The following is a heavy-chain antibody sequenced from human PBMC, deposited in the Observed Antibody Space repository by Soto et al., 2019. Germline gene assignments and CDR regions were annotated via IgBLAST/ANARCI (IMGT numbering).Heavy chain of an antibody. D-gene: IGHD4-4*01. CDR2: VWNAGNNK. Sequence: GGSLRLSCAASGFTFSSHAMNWVRQAPGKGLEWVALVWNAGNNKYYADAGSVKGRFTISRDNSRNTLYLEINSARADDTAVYYCVRGPDYSNFGYFDSWGQGILVTVSS. V-gene: IGHV3-33*01. J-gene: IGHJ4*02. CDR3: VRGPDYSNFGYFDS. CDR1: GFTFSSHA.